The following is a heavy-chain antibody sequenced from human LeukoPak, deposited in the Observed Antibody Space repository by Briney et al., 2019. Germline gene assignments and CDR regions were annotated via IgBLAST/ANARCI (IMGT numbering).Heavy chain of an antibody. CDR2: IGSSGGSR. V-gene: IGHV3-48*03. J-gene: IGHJ3*02. CDR1: GFTFSSYE. D-gene: IGHD5-24*01. Sequence: GGSLRLSCIASGFTFSSYEMDWVRRAPGKGLEWVSYIGSSGGSRYYADSVKGRFTTSSDNAKNSLYLQMNSLRAEDTAVYYCAREDGDAFDIWGQGTMVTVSS. CDR3: AREDGDAFDI.